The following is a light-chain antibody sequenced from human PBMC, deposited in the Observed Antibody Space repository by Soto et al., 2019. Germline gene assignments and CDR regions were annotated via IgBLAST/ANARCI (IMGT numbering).Light chain of an antibody. CDR3: AQCLQTPLT. CDR2: LGS. J-gene: IGKJ4*01. V-gene: IGKV2-28*01. Sequence: DVVMTQSPLSLPVTPGEPASISCRSSRSLLSSNGYNYLNWYLQKPGQSPQLLIYLGSNRASGVPDRFSGSGSGTDFTLKSSRVEAEDVGVYYCAQCLQTPLTFGGGTKVDIK. CDR1: RSLLSSNGYNY.